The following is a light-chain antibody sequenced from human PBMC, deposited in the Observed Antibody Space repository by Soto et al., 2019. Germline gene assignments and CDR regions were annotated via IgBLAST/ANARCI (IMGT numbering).Light chain of an antibody. V-gene: IGKV3D-20*02. CDR1: QTVGRSY. CDR3: QQRSNWPSIT. Sequence: EIVLTQSPGIMYLSPGERATLSCRASQTVGRSYLAWYQQKPGQAPRLLIFGTSTRATGIPDRFSGGGSGTDFTLTISRLDPEDFAVYYCQQRSNWPSITFGQGTRLEIK. CDR2: GTS. J-gene: IGKJ5*01.